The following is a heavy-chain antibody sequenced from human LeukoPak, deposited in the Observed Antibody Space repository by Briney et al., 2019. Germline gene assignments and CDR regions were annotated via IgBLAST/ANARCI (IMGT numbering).Heavy chain of an antibody. D-gene: IGHD3-16*01. CDR2: IHDDGFVR. CDR1: GFTFTAYA. Sequence: GGSLRLSCEASGFTFTAYALTWFRQAPGKGLEWVANIHDDGFVRNYVDSVKGRFTISRNNAKNSVYLQLNNLRVDDTALYYCARGRGWVDHWGQGTLVTVSS. V-gene: IGHV3-7*03. J-gene: IGHJ4*02. CDR3: ARGRGWVDH.